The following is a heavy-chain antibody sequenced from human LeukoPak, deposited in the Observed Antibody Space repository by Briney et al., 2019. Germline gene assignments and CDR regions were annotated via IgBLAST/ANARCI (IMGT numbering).Heavy chain of an antibody. J-gene: IGHJ4*02. CDR1: GGSISSYY. CDR2: IYYSGST. Sequence: SETLSLTCTVSGGSISSYYWSWLRQPPGKGLEGIGYIYYSGSTNYNPSLKSRVTISVDTSKNQFSLKLSSVTAADTAVYYCARDRLGGTAQDYWGQGTLATVSS. CDR3: ARDRLGGTAQDY. V-gene: IGHV4-59*01. D-gene: IGHD3-16*01.